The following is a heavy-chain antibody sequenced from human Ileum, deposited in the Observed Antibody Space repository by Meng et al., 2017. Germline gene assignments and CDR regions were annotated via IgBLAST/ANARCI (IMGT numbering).Heavy chain of an antibody. CDR1: GGSISSSIW. J-gene: IGHJ4*02. Sequence: QVQRQASGPGQVKPSGTLSLTCAVSGGSISSSIWWSWVRQPPEKGLEWIGEIHQSGTTNYSPSLKSRLTISVDKSKNQFSLKLQSVTAADTAVYFCARGVVSGSHYNTYWGQGILVTVSS. CDR3: ARGVVSGSHYNTY. D-gene: IGHD3-10*01. CDR2: IHQSGTT. V-gene: IGHV4-4*02.